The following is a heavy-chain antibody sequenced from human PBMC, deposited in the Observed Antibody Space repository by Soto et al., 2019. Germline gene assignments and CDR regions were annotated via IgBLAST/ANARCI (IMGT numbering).Heavy chain of an antibody. Sequence: QVQLVESGGGVVQPGRSLRLSCAASGFTFSSYGMHWVRQAPGKGLEWVAVIWYDGSNKYYADSVKGRFTISRDNSKNTVYLQMNSLRAEDTAVYHCARDGNRGVYYYYMDVWGKGTTVTVSS. CDR3: ARDGNRGVYYYYMDV. V-gene: IGHV3-33*01. CDR1: GFTFSSYG. J-gene: IGHJ6*03. CDR2: IWYDGSNK. D-gene: IGHD3-10*01.